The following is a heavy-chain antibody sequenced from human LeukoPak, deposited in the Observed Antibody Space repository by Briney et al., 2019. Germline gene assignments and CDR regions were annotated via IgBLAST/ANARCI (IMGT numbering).Heavy chain of an antibody. Sequence: SETLSLTCAVYGGSFSGYYWSWIRQPPGKGLEWIGEINHSGSTNYNPSLKSRVTISVDTSKKQFSLKLSSVTAADTAVYYCARFDVALEWWSGDAFDIWGQGTMVTVSS. CDR3: ARFDVALEWWSGDAFDI. V-gene: IGHV4-34*01. D-gene: IGHD2-15*01. CDR2: INHSGST. CDR1: GGSFSGYY. J-gene: IGHJ3*02.